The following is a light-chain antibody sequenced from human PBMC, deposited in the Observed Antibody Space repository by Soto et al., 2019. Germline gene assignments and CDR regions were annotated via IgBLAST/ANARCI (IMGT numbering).Light chain of an antibody. J-gene: IGKJ1*01. Sequence: AIQMTQSPSSLSASVGDRVTITCRASQGIRNDLGWYQQKPGKAPKLLIYDASNLETGVPPRFSGGGSGTDFTFTISSLQPEDFATYYCLQDYSYPWTFGQGTKVDIK. V-gene: IGKV1-6*01. CDR1: QGIRND. CDR3: LQDYSYPWT. CDR2: DAS.